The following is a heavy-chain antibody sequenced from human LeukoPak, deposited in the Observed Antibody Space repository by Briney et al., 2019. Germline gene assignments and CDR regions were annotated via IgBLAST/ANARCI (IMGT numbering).Heavy chain of an antibody. CDR3: ARQLGYCSDGTCYFDY. CDR1: GFTFSNYA. D-gene: IGHD2-15*01. CDR2: ISESGGST. V-gene: IGHV3-23*01. Sequence: GGSLRLSCAASGFTFSNYAMGWVRQAPGRGLEWVSAISESGGSTYSADSVKGRFTISRDNSKNTLHLQMNSLRAEDTAVYHCARQLGYCSDGTCYFDYWGQRTLVTVSS. J-gene: IGHJ4*02.